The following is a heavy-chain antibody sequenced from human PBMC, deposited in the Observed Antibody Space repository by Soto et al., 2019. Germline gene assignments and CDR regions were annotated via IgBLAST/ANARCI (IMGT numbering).Heavy chain of an antibody. CDR1: GFSLNTDW. D-gene: IGHD5-12*01. CDR2: IFPGDSGT. J-gene: IGHJ6*02. V-gene: IGHV5-51*01. CDR3: AREGPPYSGSGDYYGMDD. Sequence: GEALQLSCKACGFSLNTDWIAWGRQGAGKGLEWMGAIFPGDSGTKYGPSFGGQVPIPAGRSSITAIVQWDRLRASDSAIYFCAREGPPYSGSGDYYGMDDWGPGTTENVSS.